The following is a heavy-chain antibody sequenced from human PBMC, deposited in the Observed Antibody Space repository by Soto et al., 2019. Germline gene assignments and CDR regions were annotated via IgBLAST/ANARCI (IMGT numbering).Heavy chain of an antibody. J-gene: IGHJ4*01. CDR3: ARTACRDGYNSGGYFDY. CDR1: GFSLSTSLMC. CDR2: IDWDDDK. Sequence: SGPALVNPTQTLRLTCTFSGFSLSTSLMCVTLIRQPPGKALEWLALIDWDDDKYYSTYLKTRLTISKDTSKNQVFLTMTNMDPVDTATYYCARTACRDGYNSGGYFDYWGHGNLVTVSS. D-gene: IGHD5-12*01. V-gene: IGHV2-70*01.